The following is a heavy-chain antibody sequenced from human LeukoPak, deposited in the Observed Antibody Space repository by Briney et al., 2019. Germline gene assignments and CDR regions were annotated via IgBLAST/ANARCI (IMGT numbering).Heavy chain of an antibody. D-gene: IGHD6-13*01. J-gene: IGHJ3*02. Sequence: PQTLSLTCTVSGGSVSSGDYYWNWIRQPPGKGLEWIGYIYYSGNTYYNPSLKSRLTISVDTSKNQFSLQLTSVTAADTAVYYCARARRFAAAGTTAFDIWGQGTMVTVSS. V-gene: IGHV4-30-4*08. CDR3: ARARRFAAAGTTAFDI. CDR1: GGSVSSGDYY. CDR2: IYYSGNT.